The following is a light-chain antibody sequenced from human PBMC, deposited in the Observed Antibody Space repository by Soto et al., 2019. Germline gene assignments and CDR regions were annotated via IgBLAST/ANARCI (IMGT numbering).Light chain of an antibody. V-gene: IGKV3-20*01. CDR1: QRVSRKY. CDR2: GAS. CDR3: QQYSSSPLT. Sequence: EIVLTQSPGTLSLSPGERATLSCRASQRVSRKYLAWYQQKVGKPPRLLIHGASSSAAGIPDIFSGSVSGKDFTLTITRLETEDFALYHCQQYSSSPLTFGGGTKVEIK. J-gene: IGKJ4*01.